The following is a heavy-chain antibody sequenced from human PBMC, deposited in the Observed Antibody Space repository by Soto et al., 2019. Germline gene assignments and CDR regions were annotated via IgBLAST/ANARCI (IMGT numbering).Heavy chain of an antibody. Sequence: ASVKISCKASGYTFTGYYMHCVRQAPEQGLEWMGWINPNSGGTNYAQKFQGRVTMTRDTSISTAYMELSRLRSDDTAMHYCARVRSPYYYDSSGYLDAFDIWGQGIMVIV. CDR1: GYTFTGYY. J-gene: IGHJ3*02. CDR2: INPNSGGT. CDR3: ARVRSPYYYDSSGYLDAFDI. V-gene: IGHV1-2*02. D-gene: IGHD3-22*01.